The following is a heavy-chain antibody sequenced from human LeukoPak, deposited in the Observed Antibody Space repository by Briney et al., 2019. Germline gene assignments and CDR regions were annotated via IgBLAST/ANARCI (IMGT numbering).Heavy chain of an antibody. V-gene: IGHV4-30-2*01. CDR2: IYHSGST. CDR1: GFTFSSYS. Sequence: LRLSCAASGFTFSSYSMNWIRQPPGKGLQWIGYIYHSGSTHYNPSLESRVTISVDRSKDQFSLTLSSVTAADTAVYYCAREGKHSFDSSGYYRFWYFDLWGRGTLVAVSS. J-gene: IGHJ2*01. CDR3: AREGKHSFDSSGYYRFWYFDL. D-gene: IGHD3-22*01.